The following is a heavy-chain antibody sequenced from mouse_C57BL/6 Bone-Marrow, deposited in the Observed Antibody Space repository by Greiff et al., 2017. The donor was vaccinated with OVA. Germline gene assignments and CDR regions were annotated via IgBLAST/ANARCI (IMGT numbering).Heavy chain of an antibody. J-gene: IGHJ2*01. CDR2: IYPRSGNT. Sequence: QVQLKESGAELARPGASVKLSCKASGYTFTSYGISWVKQRTGQGLEWIGEIYPRSGNTYYNEKFKGKATLTADKSSSTAYMELRSLTSEDSAVYFCAREEPNGPYYGLGYWGQGTTLTVSS. V-gene: IGHV1-81*01. CDR1: GYTFTSYG. D-gene: IGHD1-1*01. CDR3: AREEPNGPYYGLGY.